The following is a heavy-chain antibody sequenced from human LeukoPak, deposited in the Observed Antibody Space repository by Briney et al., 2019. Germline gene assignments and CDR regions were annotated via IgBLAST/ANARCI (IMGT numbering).Heavy chain of an antibody. J-gene: IGHJ4*02. D-gene: IGHD3-3*01. CDR2: ISWNSGSI. V-gene: IGHV3-9*01. CDR3: ARGGITIFGGIIYQDY. CDR1: GFTFDDYA. Sequence: GGSLRLSCAASGFTFDDYAMHWVRQAPGKGLEWVSGISWNSGSIGYADSVKGRFTISRDNAKNSLYLQMNSLRAEDTAFYYCARGGITIFGGIIYQDYWGQGTLVTVSS.